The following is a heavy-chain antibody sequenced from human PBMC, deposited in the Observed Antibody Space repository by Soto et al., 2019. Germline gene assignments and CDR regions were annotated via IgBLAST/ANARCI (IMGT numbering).Heavy chain of an antibody. D-gene: IGHD5-18*01. V-gene: IGHV3-66*01. CDR1: GFTVSSNY. CDR3: ARDRGYSYGFFDY. CDR2: IYSGGST. J-gene: IGHJ4*02. Sequence: GGSLRLSCAASGFTVSSNYMSWVRQAPGKGLEWVSVIYSGGSTYYADSVKGRFTISRDNSKNTLYLQMNSLRAEDTAVYYCARDRGYSYGFFDYWGQGTLVTVSS.